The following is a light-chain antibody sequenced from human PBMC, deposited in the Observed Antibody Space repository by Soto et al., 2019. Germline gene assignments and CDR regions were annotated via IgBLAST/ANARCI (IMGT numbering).Light chain of an antibody. Sequence: DIQMTQSPSTLSASVGDRVTITCRASQSISSWLAWYQQKPGKAPKLLIYDASSLESGVPSRFSGSGSGTEFTLTISSLQPDDFATFFCQQYNSYSFTFGPGTQVDSK. V-gene: IGKV1-5*01. CDR3: QQYNSYSFT. CDR2: DAS. J-gene: IGKJ3*01. CDR1: QSISSW.